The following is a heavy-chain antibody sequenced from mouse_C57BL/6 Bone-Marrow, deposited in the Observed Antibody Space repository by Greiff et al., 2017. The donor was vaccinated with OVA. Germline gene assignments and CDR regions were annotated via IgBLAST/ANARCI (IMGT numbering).Heavy chain of an antibody. J-gene: IGHJ1*03. CDR1: GYTFTGYW. CDR2: ILPGSGST. V-gene: IGHV1-9*01. CDR3: ARWGTTVVADPWYFDV. Sequence: VQLVESGAELMKPGASVKLSCKATGYTFTGYWIEWVKQRPGHGLEWIGEILPGSGSTNYNEKFKGKATFTADTSSNTAYMQLSSLTTEDSAIYYCARWGTTVVADPWYFDVWGTGTTVTVSS. D-gene: IGHD1-1*01.